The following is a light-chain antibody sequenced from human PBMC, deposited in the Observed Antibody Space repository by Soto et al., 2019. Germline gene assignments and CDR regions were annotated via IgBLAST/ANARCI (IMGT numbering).Light chain of an antibody. J-gene: IGKJ3*01. V-gene: IGKV3-20*01. CDR1: QSVSRNY. Sequence: EIGLTQSPGTLSLSPGATATLSCRASQSVSRNYLAWFQQKPCQAPRLLIHGASSRAAGTPDRFSGSGSGTDFTLTISRLEPEDFAVYYCHHYGDSPIYTFGPGTKVDFK. CDR3: HHYGDSPIYT. CDR2: GAS.